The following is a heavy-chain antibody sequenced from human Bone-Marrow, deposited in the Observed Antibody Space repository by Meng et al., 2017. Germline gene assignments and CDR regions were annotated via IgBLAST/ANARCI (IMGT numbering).Heavy chain of an antibody. CDR3: AREGLLWFGELDY. V-gene: IGHV3-74*01. CDR2: INSDGSST. D-gene: IGHD3-10*01. J-gene: IGHJ4*02. CDR1: GFTFSSYW. Sequence: GGSLRLSWAASGFTFSSYWMHWVRQVPGKGLVWVSRINSDGSSTSYADSVKGRFTISRDNAKNTLYLQMNSLRAEDTAVYYCAREGLLWFGELDYWGQGRLVTVSS.